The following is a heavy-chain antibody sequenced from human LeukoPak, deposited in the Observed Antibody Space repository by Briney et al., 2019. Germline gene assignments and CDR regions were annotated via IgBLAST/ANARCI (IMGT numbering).Heavy chain of an antibody. V-gene: IGHV1-2*02. Sequence: GASVKVSCMASGYTFTDYYMHWVRQAPGQGLEWMGWINPDSGVTKYAQKFQGRVTMTRDTSISTVYMELTRLKSDDTAVYYCARDRSSSWYDGDYMDVWGTGTPVTISS. CDR1: GYTFTDYY. CDR2: INPDSGVT. D-gene: IGHD6-13*01. CDR3: ARDRSSSWYDGDYMDV. J-gene: IGHJ6*03.